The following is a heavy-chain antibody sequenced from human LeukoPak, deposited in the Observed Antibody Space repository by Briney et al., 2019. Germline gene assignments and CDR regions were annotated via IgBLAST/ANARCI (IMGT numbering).Heavy chain of an antibody. CDR3: AKDITRYGDNAVDY. D-gene: IGHD4-23*01. CDR1: GFTFSSYG. Sequence: GGSLRLSCAASGFTFSSYGMHWVRQAPGKGLEWVAVIWYDGSNKYYADSVKGRFTISRDNSKNTLYLQMNSLRAEDTAVYYCAKDITRYGDNAVDYWGQGTLVTVSS. CDR2: IWYDGSNK. V-gene: IGHV3-30*02. J-gene: IGHJ4*02.